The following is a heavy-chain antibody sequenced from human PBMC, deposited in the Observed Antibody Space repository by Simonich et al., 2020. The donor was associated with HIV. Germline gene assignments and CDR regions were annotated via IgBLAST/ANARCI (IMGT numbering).Heavy chain of an antibody. CDR3: ARALRWFDP. CDR2: MNPNSGNT. Sequence: QVQLVQSGAEVKKPGASVKVSCKASGYTFTSYDIHWVRQATGQGLEWMGGMNPNSGNTDYAKKFQGRVTSTRDTAINTAYMELSSLKSEDTAVYYCARALRWFDPWGQGTLVTVSS. CDR1: GYTFTSYD. V-gene: IGHV1-8*03. J-gene: IGHJ5*02. D-gene: IGHD3-16*02.